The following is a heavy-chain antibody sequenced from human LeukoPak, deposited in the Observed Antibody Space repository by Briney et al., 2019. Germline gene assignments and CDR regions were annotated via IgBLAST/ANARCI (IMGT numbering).Heavy chain of an antibody. CDR2: INHSGST. Sequence: SETLSLTCAVYGGSFSGYYWSRIRQPPGKGLEWIGEINHSGSTNYNPSLKSRVTISVDTSKNQFSLKLSSVTAADTAVYYCARAAGTIGQYYYGMDVWGQGTTVTVSS. D-gene: IGHD6-19*01. J-gene: IGHJ6*02. CDR1: GGSFSGYY. CDR3: ARAAGTIGQYYYGMDV. V-gene: IGHV4-34*01.